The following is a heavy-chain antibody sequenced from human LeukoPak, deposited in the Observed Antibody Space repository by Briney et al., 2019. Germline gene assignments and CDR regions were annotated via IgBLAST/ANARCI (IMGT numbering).Heavy chain of an antibody. CDR1: GFTVSSNY. Sequence: GGSLRLSCVASGFTVSSNYMTWVRQAPGKGLEWVSFIHTGGSTYYADSVKGRFTISRDNAKNSLYLQMSSLRAEDSAMYYCATYRHLPYWGQGILVTVSS. J-gene: IGHJ4*02. D-gene: IGHD2-2*02. CDR3: ATYRHLPY. V-gene: IGHV3-53*01. CDR2: IHTGGST.